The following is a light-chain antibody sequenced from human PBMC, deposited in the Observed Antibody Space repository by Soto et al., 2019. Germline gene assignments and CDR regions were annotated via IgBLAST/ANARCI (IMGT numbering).Light chain of an antibody. Sequence: QAVVTQEPSLTVSPGGTVTLTCASSTGAVTSGHYPNWFQQKPGQAPRALIYSTSDQHSWTPARFSGSLLGDKAALTLSGVQTEDEAEYYCLLYHDGSVGFGGGTKLTVL. CDR2: STS. CDR3: LLYHDGSVG. V-gene: IGLV7-43*01. CDR1: TGAVTSGHY. J-gene: IGLJ2*01.